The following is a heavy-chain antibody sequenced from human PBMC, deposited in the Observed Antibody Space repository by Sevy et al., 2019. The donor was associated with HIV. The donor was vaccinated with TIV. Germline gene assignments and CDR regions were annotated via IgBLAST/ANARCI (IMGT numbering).Heavy chain of an antibody. V-gene: IGHV4-59*11. CDR2: VYSRGST. CDR3: AKVRTENYDFWSDRPINYYYVMDV. D-gene: IGHD3-3*01. J-gene: IGHJ6*02. Sequence: SETLSLTCTVSGASISSHYWSWVRQPPGKGLEWIGYVYSRGSTNYNPSLVSRVTFSVDTSKNQFSLSLTSVTPADTAMYYCAKVRTENYDFWSDRPINYYYVMDVWGPGTTVTVSS. CDR1: GASISSHY.